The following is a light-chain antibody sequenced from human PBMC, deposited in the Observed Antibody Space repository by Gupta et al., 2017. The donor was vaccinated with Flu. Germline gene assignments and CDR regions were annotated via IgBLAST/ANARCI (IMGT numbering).Light chain of an antibody. CDR3: SSYACGNKV. CDR2: EVT. Sequence: HSALTQPPSASGSPGQSVTISCTGTGSDVGGYKYVSWYQHHPGKAPKLMIYEVTKRTAGVPDRYSGSKSGNTASLTVSGLRHDDEADYYCSSYACGNKVFGGGTKLTVL. CDR1: GSDVGGYKY. J-gene: IGLJ2*01. V-gene: IGLV2-8*01.